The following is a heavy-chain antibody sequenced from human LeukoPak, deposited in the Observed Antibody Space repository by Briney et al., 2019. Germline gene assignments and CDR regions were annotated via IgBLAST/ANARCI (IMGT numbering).Heavy chain of an antibody. CDR1: GFTFSSYG. V-gene: IGHV3-30*02. Sequence: GGSLRLSCAASGFTFSSYGMHWVRQAPGKGLEWVAFIRYDGSNKYYADSVKGRFTISRDNSKNTLYLQMNSLRAEDTAVYYCAKPRLSGSQEGVFDYWGQGTLVTVSS. J-gene: IGHJ4*02. D-gene: IGHD3-10*01. CDR2: IRYDGSNK. CDR3: AKPRLSGSQEGVFDY.